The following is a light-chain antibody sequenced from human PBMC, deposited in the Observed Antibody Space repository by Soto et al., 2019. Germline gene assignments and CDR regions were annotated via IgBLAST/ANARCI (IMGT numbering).Light chain of an antibody. V-gene: IGLV1-51*01. CDR3: GTWDNSLSAGV. J-gene: IGLJ3*02. Sequence: QSVLTQPPSVSAAPGQKVTISCSGSSSNIGNNYVSWYQQLPGTAPKLLIYENNKRPSGIPDRFSGSKSGTSATLAITGLQTGDEADYYCGTWDNSLSAGVFGGGTKVTVL. CDR2: ENN. CDR1: SSNIGNNY.